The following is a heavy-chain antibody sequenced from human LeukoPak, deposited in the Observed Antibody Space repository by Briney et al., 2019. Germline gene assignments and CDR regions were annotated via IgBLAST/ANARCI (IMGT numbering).Heavy chain of an antibody. J-gene: IGHJ5*02. Sequence: SVKVSCKASGGTFSSYAISWVRQAPGQGLEWMGGITPIFGTANYAQKFQGRVTITADESTSTAYMELSSLRSEDTAVYYCGAIVVARGWFDPWGQGTLVTVSS. D-gene: IGHD2-2*01. V-gene: IGHV1-69*01. CDR3: GAIVVARGWFDP. CDR1: GGTFSSYA. CDR2: ITPIFGTA.